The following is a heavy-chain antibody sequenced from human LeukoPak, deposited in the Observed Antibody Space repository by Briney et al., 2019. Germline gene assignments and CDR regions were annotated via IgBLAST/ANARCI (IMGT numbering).Heavy chain of an antibody. CDR3: ARAERYSGYSRGFYYFDY. CDR1: GDTFTYYY. D-gene: IGHD5-12*01. V-gene: IGHV1-46*01. J-gene: IGHJ4*02. Sequence: ASVKVSCKASGDTFTYYYIHWVRQAPGQGLEWMGIINPSGSSTSYAQKFQGRVTMTRDTSTSTVNMELSNLRSEDTAVYYCARAERYSGYSRGFYYFDYWGQGTLVTVYS. CDR2: INPSGSST.